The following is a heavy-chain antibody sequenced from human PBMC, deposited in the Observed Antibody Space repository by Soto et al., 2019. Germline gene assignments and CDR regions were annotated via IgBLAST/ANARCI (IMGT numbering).Heavy chain of an antibody. CDR2: IKQDGSEK. Sequence: EVQLVESGGGLVQPGGSLRLSCAASGFTFSRYWMSWVRQAPGKGLEWVANIKQDGSEKYYVDSVKGRFTISRDNAKNSRYLQMNSLRAEDTAVYYCARERRRGPYYYYYGMDVWGQGTTVTVSS. D-gene: IGHD3-16*01. J-gene: IGHJ6*02. CDR3: ARERRRGPYYYYYGMDV. V-gene: IGHV3-7*03. CDR1: GFTFSRYW.